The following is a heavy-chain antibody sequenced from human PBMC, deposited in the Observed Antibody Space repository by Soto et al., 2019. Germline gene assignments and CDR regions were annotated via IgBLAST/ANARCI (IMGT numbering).Heavy chain of an antibody. V-gene: IGHV6-1*01. CDR1: GDSVSSNSAA. CDR2: TYYRSKWYN. J-gene: IGHJ3*02. Sequence: QSQTLSLTCAISGDSVSSNSAAWNWIRQSPSRGLEWLGRTYYRSKWYNDYAVSVKSRITINPDTSKNQFSLQLNSVTPEDTAVYYCAREEPDIVVVVAARSGGFDIWGQGTMVTVSS. D-gene: IGHD2-15*01. CDR3: AREEPDIVVVVAARSGGFDI.